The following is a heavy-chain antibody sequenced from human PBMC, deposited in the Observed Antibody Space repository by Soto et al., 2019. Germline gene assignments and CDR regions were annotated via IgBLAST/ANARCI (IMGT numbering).Heavy chain of an antibody. J-gene: IGHJ6*02. CDR3: ARDKSSSWLVVSENYYYGMDV. V-gene: IGHV3-48*02. D-gene: IGHD6-13*01. CDR2: ISSSSSNI. CDR1: GFTFSSYS. Sequence: EVQLVESGGGLVQPGGSLRLSCAASGFTFSSYSMNWVRQAPGKGLEWVSYISSSSSNIYYADSVKGRFTISRDNAKNSLYLQMNSLRDEDTAVYYCARDKSSSWLVVSENYYYGMDVWGQGTTVTVSS.